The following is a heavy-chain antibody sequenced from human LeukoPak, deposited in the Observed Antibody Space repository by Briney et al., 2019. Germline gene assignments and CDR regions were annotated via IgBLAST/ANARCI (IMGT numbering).Heavy chain of an antibody. CDR1: GFTFSSYA. J-gene: IGHJ4*02. Sequence: GGSLRLSCAASGFTFSSYAMSWVRQAPGKGLEWVSAISGSGGSTYYADSVKGRFTISRDNSKNTLYLQMNSLRAEDTAVYYCARDTPYYYGSGNLDYWGQGTLVTVSS. CDR3: ARDTPYYYGSGNLDY. CDR2: ISGSGGST. D-gene: IGHD3-10*01. V-gene: IGHV3-23*01.